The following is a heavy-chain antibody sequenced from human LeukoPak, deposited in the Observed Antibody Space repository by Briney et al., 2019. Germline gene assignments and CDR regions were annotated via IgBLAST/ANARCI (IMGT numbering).Heavy chain of an antibody. Sequence: GGSLRLSCAASGFTFSSYVIQWVRQAPGKGLEWVSSISSSGSYIYYADSVKGRFTISRDNAKNSLDLQMNSLRVEDTAVYYCARLQWLQTGRDFLDYWGQGTLVTVSS. J-gene: IGHJ4*02. D-gene: IGHD6-19*01. V-gene: IGHV3-21*06. CDR2: ISSSGSYI. CDR1: GFTFSSYV. CDR3: ARLQWLQTGRDFLDY.